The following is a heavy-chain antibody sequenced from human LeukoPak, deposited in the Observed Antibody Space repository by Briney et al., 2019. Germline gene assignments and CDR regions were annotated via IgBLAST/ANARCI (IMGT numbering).Heavy chain of an antibody. D-gene: IGHD3-3*01. CDR3: ARPRGYDFWSGRYYFDY. V-gene: IGHV1-18*01. Sequence: ASVKVSCKASGGTFNSYAISWVRQAPGQGLEWMGWISAYNGNTNYAQKLQGRVTMTTDTSTSTAYMELRSLRSDDTAVYYCARPRGYDFWSGRYYFDYWGQGTLVTVSS. CDR2: ISAYNGNT. J-gene: IGHJ4*02. CDR1: GGTFNSYA.